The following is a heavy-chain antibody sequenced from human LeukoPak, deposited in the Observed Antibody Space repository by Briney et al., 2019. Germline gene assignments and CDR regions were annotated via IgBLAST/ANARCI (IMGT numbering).Heavy chain of an antibody. CDR1: GGSFSGYY. CDR3: ARALRGSYHLGGYYYGMDV. D-gene: IGHD1-26*01. V-gene: IGHV4-34*01. Sequence: SETLSLTCAVYGGSFSGYYWSWIRQPPGKGLEWIGEINHSGSTNYNPSHKSRVTISVDTSKNQFSLKLSSVTAADTAVYYCARALRGSYHLGGYYYGMDVWGQGTTVTVSS. J-gene: IGHJ6*02. CDR2: INHSGST.